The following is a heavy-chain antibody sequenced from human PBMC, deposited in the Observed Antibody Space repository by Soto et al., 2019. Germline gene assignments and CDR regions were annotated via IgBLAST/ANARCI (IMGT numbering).Heavy chain of an antibody. Sequence: ASVKVSCKASGYTFTSYGISWVRQAPGQGLEWMGWISAYNGNTNSAQKLQGRVTMTTDTSTSTAYIELRSLRSDDSAVYYCARDCSSTSCYLGYWGQGTLVTVSS. CDR1: GYTFTSYG. CDR3: ARDCSSTSCYLGY. J-gene: IGHJ4*02. D-gene: IGHD2-2*01. CDR2: ISAYNGNT. V-gene: IGHV1-18*01.